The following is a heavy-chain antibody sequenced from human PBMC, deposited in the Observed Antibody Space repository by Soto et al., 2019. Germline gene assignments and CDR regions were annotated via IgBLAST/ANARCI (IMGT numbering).Heavy chain of an antibody. D-gene: IGHD1-1*01. CDR1: GFTFSTYS. CDR3: AKVEGGGTTYYYFDY. J-gene: IGHJ4*02. V-gene: IGHV3-48*01. Sequence: GGSLRLSCAASGFTFSTYSMNWVRQAPGKGLEWVSYISSSSSTIYYADSVKGRFTISRDNAKNSLYLQMNSLRAEDTAVYYCAKVEGGGTTYYYFDYWGQGTLVTVSS. CDR2: ISSSSSTI.